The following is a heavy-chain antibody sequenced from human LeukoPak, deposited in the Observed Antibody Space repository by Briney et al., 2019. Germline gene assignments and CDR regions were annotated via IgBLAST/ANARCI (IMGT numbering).Heavy chain of an antibody. CDR3: ARGRITIFGVVNRDYYYYMDV. J-gene: IGHJ6*03. D-gene: IGHD3-3*01. V-gene: IGHV4-34*01. Sequence: SETLSLTCAVYGGSFIGYYWSWIRQPPGKGLEWIGEINHSGSTNYNPSLKSRVTISVDTSKNQFSLKLSSVTAADTAVYYCARGRITIFGVVNRDYYYYMDVWGKGTTVTVSS. CDR2: INHSGST. CDR1: GGSFIGYY.